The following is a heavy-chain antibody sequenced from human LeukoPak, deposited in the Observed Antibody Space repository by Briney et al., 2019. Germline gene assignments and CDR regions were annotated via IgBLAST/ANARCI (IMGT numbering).Heavy chain of an antibody. CDR2: ISYDGSYK. V-gene: IGHV3-30*03. CDR3: ARDHRGAFGY. J-gene: IGHJ4*02. D-gene: IGHD3-16*01. CDR1: GFTFSSYS. Sequence: GGSLRLSCAASGFTFSSYSMNWVRQAPGKGLEWVTVISYDGSYKDNADSVKGRITISRDNAKNSLYLQMNSLRAEDTAVYYCARDHRGAFGYWGQGTLVTVSS.